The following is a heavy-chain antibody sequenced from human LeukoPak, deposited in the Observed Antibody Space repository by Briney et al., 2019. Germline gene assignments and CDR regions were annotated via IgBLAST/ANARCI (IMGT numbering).Heavy chain of an antibody. CDR2: MNPNSGNT. Sequence: ASVNVSCKPFGYTFTTYDINRVRQATGQGLEWMGWMNPNSGNTGYAKKFQGRATMTMTPSISTAYMDLSSLRSEETAVYYCASAPPYSTKLHYWGQGTLVTVSP. D-gene: IGHD2-2*01. V-gene: IGHV1-8*01. J-gene: IGHJ4*02. CDR1: GYTFTTYD. CDR3: ASAPPYSTKLHY.